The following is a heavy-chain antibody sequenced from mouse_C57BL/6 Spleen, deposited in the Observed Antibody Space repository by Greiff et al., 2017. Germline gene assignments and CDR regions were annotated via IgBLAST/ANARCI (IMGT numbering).Heavy chain of an antibody. J-gene: IGHJ4*01. Sequence: QVQLQQSGAELVRPGTSVKVSCKASGYAFTNYLIEWVKQRPGQGLEWIGVINPGSGGTNYNEPFKGKATLTADKSSSTAYMLLSSLTSEDSAVYVVAKGSGSWDVSCYAMDYWGQGTSVTVSS. CDR1: GYAFTNYL. CDR2: INPGSGGT. D-gene: IGHD4-1*01. V-gene: IGHV1-54*01. CDR3: AKGSGSWDVSCYAMDY.